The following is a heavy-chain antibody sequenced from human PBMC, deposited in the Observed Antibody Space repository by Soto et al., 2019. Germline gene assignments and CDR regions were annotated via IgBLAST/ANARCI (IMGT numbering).Heavy chain of an antibody. Sequence: LRLSCAASGFAFSDYYMTWIRQAPGSGLEWVSYISSSSGTISYANSVKGRFTISRDNAQNSLYLQMTSLRAEDTAVYYCARGTYRSKTDFDYWGQGTLVTVSS. CDR1: GFAFSDYY. V-gene: IGHV3-11*01. D-gene: IGHD6-13*01. CDR2: ISSSSGTI. CDR3: ARGTYRSKTDFDY. J-gene: IGHJ4*02.